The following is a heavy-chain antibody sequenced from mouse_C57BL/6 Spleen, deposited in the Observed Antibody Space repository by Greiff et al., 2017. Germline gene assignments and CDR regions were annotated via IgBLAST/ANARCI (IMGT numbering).Heavy chain of an antibody. CDR2: IYPGDGDT. CDR3: ARSPIYYYGSSYIYWYFDV. D-gene: IGHD1-1*01. V-gene: IGHV1-82*01. CDR1: GYAFSSSW. Sequence: VQVVESGPELVKPGASVKISCKASGYAFSSSWMNWVKQRPGKGLEWIGRIYPGDGDTNYNGKFKGKATLTADKSSSTAYMQLSSLTSEDSAVYFCARSPIYYYGSSYIYWYFDVWGTGTTVTVSS. J-gene: IGHJ1*03.